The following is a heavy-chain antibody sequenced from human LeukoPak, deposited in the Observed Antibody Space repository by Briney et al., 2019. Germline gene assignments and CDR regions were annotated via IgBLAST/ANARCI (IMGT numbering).Heavy chain of an antibody. D-gene: IGHD6-19*01. CDR3: ARARVPIAVAGLYYFDY. J-gene: IGHJ4*02. Sequence: ASVKVSCKASGYTFSAYYIHWLRQAPGQGPEWMGWIKPDSGSSHYAQKFQGRVTMTRDTSSNSAYMDLTRLKSDDTAVYYCARARVPIAVAGLYYFDYWGQGALVTVSS. CDR2: IKPDSGSS. V-gene: IGHV1-2*02. CDR1: GYTFSAYY.